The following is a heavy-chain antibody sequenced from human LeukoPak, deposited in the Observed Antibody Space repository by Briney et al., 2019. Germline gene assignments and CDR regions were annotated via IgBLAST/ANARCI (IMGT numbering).Heavy chain of an antibody. Sequence: PSETLSLTCSVSGGSISTNYWSWIRQPPGRGLEWIGYIHYSGDTNYNPSLKSRVTLSTDTSKNQFSLKLSSVTAADTALYYCARSQSGYNYGYHFDSWGQGTLVTVSS. D-gene: IGHD5-18*01. V-gene: IGHV4-59*08. CDR2: IHYSGDT. CDR1: GGSISTNY. CDR3: ARSQSGYNYGYHFDS. J-gene: IGHJ4*02.